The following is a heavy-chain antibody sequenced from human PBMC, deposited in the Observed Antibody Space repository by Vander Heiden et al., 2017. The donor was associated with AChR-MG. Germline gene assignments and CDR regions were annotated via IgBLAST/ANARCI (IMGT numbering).Heavy chain of an antibody. Sequence: EVQLVESGGGSVQPGRSLRLSSTASGFPFGDYAMSWFRQAPGKGLEWVGFIRSKAYGETTDYAASVKGRFSISRDDSKSIAYLQMNSLKTEDTAVYYCTRDLRTRYYFDYWGQGTLVTVSS. V-gene: IGHV3-49*03. J-gene: IGHJ4*02. D-gene: IGHD3-10*01. CDR2: IRSKAYGETT. CDR3: TRDLRTRYYFDY. CDR1: GFPFGDYA.